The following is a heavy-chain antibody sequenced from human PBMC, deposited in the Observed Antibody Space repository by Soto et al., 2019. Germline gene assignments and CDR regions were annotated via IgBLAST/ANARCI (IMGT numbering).Heavy chain of an antibody. CDR3: AKARVMVVAGSTFDY. CDR1: GYSISSGSY. D-gene: IGHD6-19*01. CDR2: IYHGGTA. J-gene: IGHJ4*03. Sequence: SETLSLTCTVSGYSISSGSYWGWIRQPPGKGPEWIASIYHGGTAFYNPSLKSRVTVSVDKSNNQFSLKLRSVTAADTAVYYCAKARVMVVAGSTFDYWGHGTLVTVSS. V-gene: IGHV4-38-2*02.